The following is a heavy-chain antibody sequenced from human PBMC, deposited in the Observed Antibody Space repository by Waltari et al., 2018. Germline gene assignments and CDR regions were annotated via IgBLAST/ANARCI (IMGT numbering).Heavy chain of an antibody. CDR2: IYYSGST. J-gene: IGHJ5*02. V-gene: IGHV4-59*01. D-gene: IGHD1-20*01. Sequence: QVQLQESGPGLVKPSETLSLPCTVSGGSISSYYWSWIRQPPGKGLEWIGYIYYSGSTNYNPSLKSRVTISVDTSKNQFSLKLSSVTAADTAVYYCARGLSGTGGWFDPWGQGTLVTVSS. CDR1: GGSISSYY. CDR3: ARGLSGTGGWFDP.